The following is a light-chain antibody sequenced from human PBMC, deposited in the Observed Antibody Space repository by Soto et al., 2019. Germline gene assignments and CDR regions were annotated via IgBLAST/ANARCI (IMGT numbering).Light chain of an antibody. V-gene: IGLV4-69*01. CDR1: SGHSSSA. Sequence: QLVLTQSPSASASLGASVKLICTLSSGHSSSAIAWHQQQPGKGPRYLMKLTSAGSHTKGDGIPDRFSGSSSGAERYLTISNLQSEDEADYYCQTWATGIVVFGGGTKVTVL. J-gene: IGLJ2*01. CDR2: LTSAGSH. CDR3: QTWATGIVV.